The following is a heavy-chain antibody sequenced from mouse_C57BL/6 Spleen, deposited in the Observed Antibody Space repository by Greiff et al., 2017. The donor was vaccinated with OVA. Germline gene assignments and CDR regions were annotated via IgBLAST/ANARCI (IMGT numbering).Heavy chain of an antibody. CDR2: IYPRDGST. CDR3: ARSGDGYYEYFDV. J-gene: IGHJ1*03. Sequence: QVQLQQSGPELVKPGASVKLSCKASGYTFTSYDINWVKQRPGQGLEWIGRIYPRDGSTTYNEKFKGKATLTVDTSSSTAYMELHSLTSEDSAVYFCARSGDGYYEYFDVWGTGTTVTVSS. D-gene: IGHD2-3*01. CDR1: GYTFTSYD. V-gene: IGHV1-85*01.